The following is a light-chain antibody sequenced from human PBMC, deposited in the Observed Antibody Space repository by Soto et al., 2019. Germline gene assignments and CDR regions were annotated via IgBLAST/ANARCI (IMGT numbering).Light chain of an antibody. CDR2: GAS. V-gene: IGKV3-15*01. J-gene: IGKJ2*01. Sequence: EIVMTQSPATLSVSPGERATLSCRASQSVSSNLAWYQQKPGQAPRLLIYGASTRATGIPARFSGSGSGTDFTLTISSLQSEDFAVYYCQQHNNWPPVFGQGTKLEIK. CDR1: QSVSSN. CDR3: QQHNNWPPV.